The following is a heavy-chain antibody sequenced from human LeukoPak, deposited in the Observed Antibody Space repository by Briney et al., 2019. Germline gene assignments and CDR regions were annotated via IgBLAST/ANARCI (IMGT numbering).Heavy chain of an antibody. J-gene: IGHJ4*02. CDR2: IYTSGST. D-gene: IGHD2-15*01. V-gene: IGHV4-4*07. CDR3: ARDGRYCSGGSCSEGFDY. Sequence: SETLSLTCTVSGGSISSYYWSWIRQPAGKGLEWIGCIYTSGSTNYNPSLKSRVTMSVDTSKNQFSLKLSSVTAADTAVYYCARDGRYCSGGSCSEGFDYWGQGTLVTVSS. CDR1: GGSISSYY.